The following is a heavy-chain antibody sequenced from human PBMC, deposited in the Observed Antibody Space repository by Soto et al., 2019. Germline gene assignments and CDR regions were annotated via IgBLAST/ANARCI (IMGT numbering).Heavy chain of an antibody. Sequence: EVQLVESGGGLVQPGGSLRLSCAASGFTFSTYWMHWVRQAPGKGLVWVSRINSDGSTTNYADSVKGRFTISRDNAKNTLYLQINSLRAEDTAVYFCAKDAYYDKGFWGQGTTVTVSS. CDR1: GFTFSTYW. CDR3: AKDAYYDKGF. CDR2: INSDGSTT. V-gene: IGHV3-74*01. J-gene: IGHJ6*02.